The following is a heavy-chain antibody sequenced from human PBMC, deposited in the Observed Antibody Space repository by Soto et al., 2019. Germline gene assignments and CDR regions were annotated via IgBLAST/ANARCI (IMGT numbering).Heavy chain of an antibody. V-gene: IGHV4-4*07. CDR2: IYTSGST. CDR1: GGSISSYY. D-gene: IGHD3-3*01. CDR3: ARGGRFLEWYQTSNYGMDV. Sequence: SETLSLTCTVSGGSISSYYWSWIRQPAGKGLEWIGRIYTSGSTNYNPSLKSRVTMSVDTSKNQFSLKLSSVTAADTAVYYCARGGRFLEWYQTSNYGMDVWGQGTTVTFYS. J-gene: IGHJ6*02.